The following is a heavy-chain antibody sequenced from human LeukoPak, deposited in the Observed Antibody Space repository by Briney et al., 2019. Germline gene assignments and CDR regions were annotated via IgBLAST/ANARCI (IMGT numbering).Heavy chain of an antibody. V-gene: IGHV4-59*08. Sequence: NPSETLSLTCAVYGGSFSGYYWSWIRQPPGKGLEWIGYIYYSGSTNYNPSLKSRVTISVDTSKNQFSLKLSSVTAADTAVYYCARRAFRSSGYYAFDYWGQGTLVTVSS. D-gene: IGHD3-22*01. J-gene: IGHJ4*02. CDR3: ARRAFRSSGYYAFDY. CDR2: IYYSGST. CDR1: GGSFSGYY.